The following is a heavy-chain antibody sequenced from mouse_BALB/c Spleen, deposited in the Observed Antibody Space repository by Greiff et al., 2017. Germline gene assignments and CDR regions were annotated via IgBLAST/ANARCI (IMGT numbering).Heavy chain of an antibody. V-gene: IGHV1-82*01. CDR2: IYPGDGDT. J-gene: IGHJ4*01. CDR3: ARSGLRNAMDY. Sequence: VQLQQSGPELVKPGASVKISCKASGYAFSSSWMNWVKQRPGQGLEWIGRIYPGDGDTNYNGKFKGKATLTADKSSSTAYMQLSSLTSVDSAVYFCARSGLRNAMDYWGQGTSVTVSS. D-gene: IGHD2-4*01. CDR1: GYAFSSSW.